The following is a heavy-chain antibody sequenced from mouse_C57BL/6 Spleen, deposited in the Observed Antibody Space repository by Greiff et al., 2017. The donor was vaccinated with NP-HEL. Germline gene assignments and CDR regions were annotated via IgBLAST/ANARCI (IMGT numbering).Heavy chain of an antibody. D-gene: IGHD1-1*01. J-gene: IGHJ4*01. CDR2: IYPGDGDT. V-gene: IGHV1-82*01. CDR3: AREGITTRFYAMDY. Sequence: VKLVESGPELVKPGASVKISCKASGYAFSSSWMNWVKQRPGKGLEWIGRIYPGDGDTNYNGKFKGKATLTADKSSSTAYMQLSSLTSEDSAVYFCAREGITTRFYAMDYWGQGTSVTVSS. CDR1: GYAFSSSW.